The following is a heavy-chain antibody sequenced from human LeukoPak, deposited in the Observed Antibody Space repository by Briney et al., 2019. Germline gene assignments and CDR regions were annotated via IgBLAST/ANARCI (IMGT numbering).Heavy chain of an antibody. J-gene: IGHJ6*03. CDR3: ARARRGSSGWYFRVHYYYMDV. CDR2: ISYDGSNK. D-gene: IGHD6-19*01. Sequence: GGSLRLSCAASGFTFSSYAMHWVRQAPGKGLEWVAVISYDGSNKYYADSVKGRFTISRDNAKNSLYLQMNSLRAEDTAVYYCARARRGSSGWYFRVHYYYMDVWGKGTTVTVSS. CDR1: GFTFSSYA. V-gene: IGHV3-30*04.